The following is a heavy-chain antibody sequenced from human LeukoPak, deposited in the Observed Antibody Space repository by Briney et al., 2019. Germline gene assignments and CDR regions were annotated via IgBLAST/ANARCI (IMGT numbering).Heavy chain of an antibody. CDR3: ARDRSYFDSSGYYYY. V-gene: IGHV4-59*01. CDR2: IYYSGST. D-gene: IGHD3-22*01. J-gene: IGHJ4*02. CDR1: GGSISSYY. Sequence: SETLSLTCTVSGGSISSYYWSWIRQPPGKGLEWIGYIYYSGSTNYNPSLKSRVTISVDTSKNQFSLKLSSVTAADTAVYYCARDRSYFDSSGYYYYWGQGTLVTVSS.